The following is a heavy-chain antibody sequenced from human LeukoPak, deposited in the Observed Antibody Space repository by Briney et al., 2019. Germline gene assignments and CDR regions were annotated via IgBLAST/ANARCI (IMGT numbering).Heavy chain of an antibody. Sequence: GGSPRLSCAASGFTVSSNYMSWVRQAPGKGLEWVSVIYSGGSTYYADSVKGRFTISRDNSKNTLYLQMNSLRSDDTAVYYCARNSYYDSSGYYPPHPYFDYWGQGTLVTVSS. J-gene: IGHJ4*02. CDR2: IYSGGST. CDR3: ARNSYYDSSGYYPPHPYFDY. V-gene: IGHV3-53*05. D-gene: IGHD3-22*01. CDR1: GFTVSSNY.